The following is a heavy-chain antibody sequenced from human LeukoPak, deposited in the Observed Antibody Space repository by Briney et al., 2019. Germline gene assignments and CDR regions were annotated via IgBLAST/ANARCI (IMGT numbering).Heavy chain of an antibody. V-gene: IGHV1-2*02. CDR1: GYTFSDYY. CDR2: INPNSGDT. CDR3: AMELDTTTDAFGI. J-gene: IGHJ3*02. Sequence: ASVKVSCKASGYTFSDYYMHGVRQAPGHGLEWMGCINPNSGDTKYAQKFQGRVTMTRDTSINTVYMELSRLRSDDTAVYYCAMELDTTTDAFGIWGQGTMVTVSS. D-gene: IGHD1-26*01.